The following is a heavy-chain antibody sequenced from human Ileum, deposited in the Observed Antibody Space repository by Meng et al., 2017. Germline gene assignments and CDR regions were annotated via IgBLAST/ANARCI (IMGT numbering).Heavy chain of an antibody. CDR3: ARDRGGSYYFDY. J-gene: IGHJ4*02. Sequence: QGQLQESGPGLVKPPQTLPLPCTVSGGSINSGAYYWTWIRQHPGKGLEWIGEIHHSGSTNYNPSLKSRVTMSIDTSKIQFSLELSSVTAADTAVYYCARDRGGSYYFDYWGQGTLVTVSS. CDR2: IHHSGST. D-gene: IGHD2-15*01. V-gene: IGHV4-30-4*08. CDR1: GGSINSGAYY.